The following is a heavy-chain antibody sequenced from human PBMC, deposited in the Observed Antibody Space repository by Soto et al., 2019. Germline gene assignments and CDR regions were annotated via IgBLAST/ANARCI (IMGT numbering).Heavy chain of an antibody. CDR2: ISWNSGSI. Sequence: GGSLRLSCAASGFTFDDYAMHWVRQAPGKGLEWVSGISWNSGSIGYADSVKGRFTISRDNAKNSLYLQMNSLRAEDTALYYCAKAGYGSGCYLAWFDPWGQGTLVTVSS. V-gene: IGHV3-9*01. CDR1: GFTFDDYA. J-gene: IGHJ5*02. CDR3: AKAGYGSGCYLAWFDP. D-gene: IGHD3-10*01.